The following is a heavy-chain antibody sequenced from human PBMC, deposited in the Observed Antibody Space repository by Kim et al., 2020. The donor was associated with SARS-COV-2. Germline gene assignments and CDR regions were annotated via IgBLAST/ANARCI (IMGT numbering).Heavy chain of an antibody. CDR1: GYTLTELS. V-gene: IGHV1-24*01. CDR3: ATYYGSGSYFWYFDL. Sequence: ASVKVSCKVSGYTLTELSMHWVRQAPGKGLEWMGGFDPEDGETIYAQKFQGRVTMTEDTSTDTAYMELSSLRSEDTAVYYCATYYGSGSYFWYFDLWGRGTLVTVSS. D-gene: IGHD3-10*01. CDR2: FDPEDGET. J-gene: IGHJ2*01.